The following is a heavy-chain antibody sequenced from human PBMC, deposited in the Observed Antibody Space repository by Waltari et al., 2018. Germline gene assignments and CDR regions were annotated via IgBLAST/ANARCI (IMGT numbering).Heavy chain of an antibody. V-gene: IGHV4-34*01. J-gene: IGHJ4*02. CDR3: ARRGGDYWAGYFDY. Sequence: QVQLQQWGAGLLKPSETLSLTCAVYGGSFSGYYWSWIRQPPGKGLEWIGEINHSGSTNYNPSLKSRVTISVDTSRNQFSLKLSSVTAADTAVYYCARRGGDYWAGYFDYWGQGTLVTVSS. CDR2: INHSGST. D-gene: IGHD3-16*01. CDR1: GGSFSGYY.